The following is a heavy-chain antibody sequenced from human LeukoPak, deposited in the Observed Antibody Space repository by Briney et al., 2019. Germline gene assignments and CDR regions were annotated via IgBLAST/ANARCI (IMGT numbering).Heavy chain of an antibody. D-gene: IGHD2-15*01. CDR1: GGSVGSDTYS. J-gene: IGHJ5*02. CDR2: IYYSGRT. CDR3: ARGGNCSGGSCYSDRGWFDP. Sequence: SETLSLTCAVSGGSVGSDTYSWSWIRQPPGKGLEWIGYIYYSGRTYYNPSLKSRVTIFLDTSKNQFSLKLSSVTAADTAVYYCARGGNCSGGSCYSDRGWFDPWGQGTLVTVSS. V-gene: IGHV4-61*01.